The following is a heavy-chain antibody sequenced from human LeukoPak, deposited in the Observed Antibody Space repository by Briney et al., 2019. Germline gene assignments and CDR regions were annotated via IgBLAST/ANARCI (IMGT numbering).Heavy chain of an antibody. D-gene: IGHD1-26*01. Sequence: GGSLRLSCAASGFTFSSYAMSWVRQAPGKGLEWVSAISGSGGSTYYADSVKGRFTISRDNSKNTLYLQMNSLRAEDTAVYYCAKGSNYYYYYGMDVWGQGTTVTVSS. J-gene: IGHJ6*02. CDR3: AKGSNYYYYYGMDV. CDR2: ISGSGGST. V-gene: IGHV3-23*01. CDR1: GFTFSSYA.